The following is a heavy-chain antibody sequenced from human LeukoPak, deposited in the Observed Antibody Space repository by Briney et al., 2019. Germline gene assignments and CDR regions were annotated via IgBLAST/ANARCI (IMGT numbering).Heavy chain of an antibody. V-gene: IGHV4-38-2*02. J-gene: IGHJ2*01. CDR1: GYSISSGYY. Sequence: SETLSLTCTVSGYSISSGYYWGWIRQPPGKGLEWIGSIYHSGSTYYNPSLKSRVTISVDTSKNQFSLKLSSVTAADTAVYYCASTFNLLDGYNPRYFDLWGRGTLVTVSS. CDR2: IYHSGST. CDR3: ASTFNLLDGYNPRYFDL. D-gene: IGHD5-24*01.